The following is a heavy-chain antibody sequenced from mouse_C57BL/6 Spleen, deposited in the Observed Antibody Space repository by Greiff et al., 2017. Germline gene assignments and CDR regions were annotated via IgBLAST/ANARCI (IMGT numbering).Heavy chain of an antibody. CDR2: IRRGGRYT. V-gene: IGHV5-6*02. J-gene: IGHJ3*01. CDR3: ARRDYSNYTGVAY. Sequence: EVKLVESGGDLVKPGGSLKLSCAASGFTFSSYGMSWVRQTPDKRLALVATIRRGGRYTYYPDSVQGRCTISRDHAKNTLYLQMSRLKSEDTAMYYCARRDYSNYTGVAYWGQGTRGTVAA. CDR1: GFTFSSYG. D-gene: IGHD2-5*01.